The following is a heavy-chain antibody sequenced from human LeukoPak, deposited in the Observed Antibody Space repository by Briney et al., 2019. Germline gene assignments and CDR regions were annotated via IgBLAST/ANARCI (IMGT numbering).Heavy chain of an antibody. J-gene: IGHJ6*03. CDR1: GFTFDDYA. CDR2: ISWNSGTI. Sequence: PGRSLRLSCAASGFTFDDYAMHWVRQAPGKGLEWVSGISWNSGTIDYAVSVKGRFTISRDNAKNSLYLQMNSLRAEDTAVYYCARWSGYDYDYYYYYMDVWGKGTTVTISS. D-gene: IGHD5-12*01. CDR3: ARWSGYDYDYYYYYMDV. V-gene: IGHV3-9*01.